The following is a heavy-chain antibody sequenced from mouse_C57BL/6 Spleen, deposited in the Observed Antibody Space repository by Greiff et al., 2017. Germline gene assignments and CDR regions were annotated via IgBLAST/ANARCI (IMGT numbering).Heavy chain of an antibody. CDR2: INYDGSST. CDR3: ASLDSSGGYFDY. CDR1: GFTFSDYY. D-gene: IGHD3-2*02. J-gene: IGHJ2*01. V-gene: IGHV5-16*01. Sequence: DVKLVESEGGLVQPGSSMKLSCTASGFTFSDYYMAWVRQVPEKGLEWVANINYDGSSTYYLDSVKSRVIISRANAKNILYLQMSSLKSEYTATYYCASLDSSGGYFDYWGQGTTLTVSS.